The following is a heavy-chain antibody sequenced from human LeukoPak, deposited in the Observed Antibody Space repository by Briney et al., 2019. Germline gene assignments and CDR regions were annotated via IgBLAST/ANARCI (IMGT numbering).Heavy chain of an antibody. CDR2: ISSAASTI. CDR3: ARRYPAMDH. J-gene: IGHJ4*02. CDR1: GFTFRSFD. V-gene: IGHV3-48*03. D-gene: IGHD5-18*01. Sequence: PGGSLRLSCAASGFTFRSFDMNCVRQAPGKGLEWVSYISSAASTIYYADSVKGRFTISRDNAKNSLYLQMNSLRVEDTAVYYCARRYPAMDHWGQGTLVTVSS.